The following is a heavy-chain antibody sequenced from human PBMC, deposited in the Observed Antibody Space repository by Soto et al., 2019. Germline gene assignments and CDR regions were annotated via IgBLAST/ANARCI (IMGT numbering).Heavy chain of an antibody. V-gene: IGHV1-24*01. CDR2: FDPEDGET. Sequence: ASVKVSCKVSGYTLTELSMHCVRQAPGKGLEWMGGFDPEDGETIYAQKFQGRVTMTEDTSTDTAYMELSSLRSEDTAVYYCATRTIFGVVTLYAFDIWGQGTMVTVSS. CDR3: ATRTIFGVVTLYAFDI. D-gene: IGHD3-3*01. J-gene: IGHJ3*02. CDR1: GYTLTELS.